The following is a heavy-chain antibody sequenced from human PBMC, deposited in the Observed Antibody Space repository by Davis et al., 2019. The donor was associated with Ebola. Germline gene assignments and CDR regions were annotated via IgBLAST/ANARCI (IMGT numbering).Heavy chain of an antibody. CDR2: IYYSGNT. CDR1: GGSISSGDYY. V-gene: IGHV4-30-4*01. D-gene: IGHD4-17*01. J-gene: IGHJ6*04. CDR3: ARGWPSTVTTDYYGMDV. Sequence: SETLSLTCTVSGGSISSGDYYWSWNRQPPGKGLEWIGYIYYSGNTYYNPSLKSRVTISLDTSKNQFSLKLNSVTAADTAVYYCARGWPSTVTTDYYGMDVWGKGTTVTVSS.